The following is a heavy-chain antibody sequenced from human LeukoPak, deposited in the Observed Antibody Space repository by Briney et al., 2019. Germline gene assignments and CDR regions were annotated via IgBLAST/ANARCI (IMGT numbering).Heavy chain of an antibody. V-gene: IGHV4-30-2*01. CDR2: IYHSGST. D-gene: IGHD3-16*01. CDR1: GGSISSGGYS. Sequence: SETLSLTCAVSGGSISSGGYSWSWIRQPPGRGLEWIGYIYHSGSTYYNPSLKSRVTISVDSSKNQFSLKLSSVTAADTAVYYCARGGGMGGFIGYWGQGTLVTVSS. J-gene: IGHJ4*02. CDR3: ARGGGMGGFIGY.